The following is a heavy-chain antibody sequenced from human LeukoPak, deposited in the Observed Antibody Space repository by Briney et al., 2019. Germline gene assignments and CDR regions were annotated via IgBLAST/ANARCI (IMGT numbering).Heavy chain of an antibody. V-gene: IGHV1-69*04. D-gene: IGHD6-13*01. Sequence: ASVKVSCKTSGGTFSSYAISWVRQAPGQGLEWMGRIIPILGIANYAQKFQGRVTITADKSTSTAYMELSSLRSEDTAVYYCARGHSSSWAYYFDYWGQGTLVTVSS. CDR2: IIPILGIA. CDR3: ARGHSSSWAYYFDY. CDR1: GGTFSSYA. J-gene: IGHJ4*02.